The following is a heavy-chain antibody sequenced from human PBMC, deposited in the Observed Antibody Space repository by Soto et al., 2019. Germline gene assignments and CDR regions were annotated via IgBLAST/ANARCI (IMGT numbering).Heavy chain of an antibody. V-gene: IGHV3-23*01. D-gene: IGHD2-15*01. Sequence: EVQVLESGGGLVQPGGSLRLSCEGSGFTVSSHAMTWIRQAPGKGPDWVSTITADGGTYYADSVTGRFAMSRDTSESTLYLQMNSLGAEDTAAYYCAPHVSCSGGSCQYDAFAIRGQGTMVTVSS. J-gene: IGHJ3*02. CDR1: GFTVSSHA. CDR3: APHVSCSGGSCQYDAFAI. CDR2: ITADGGT.